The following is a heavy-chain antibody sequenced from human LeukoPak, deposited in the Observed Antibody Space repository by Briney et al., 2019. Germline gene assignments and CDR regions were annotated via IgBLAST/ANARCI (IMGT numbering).Heavy chain of an antibody. CDR3: AKSFGPVIAAAGTGAD. CDR2: ISGSGTNT. J-gene: IGHJ4*02. CDR1: GFTFSSYV. D-gene: IGHD6-13*01. V-gene: IGHV3-23*01. Sequence: GGSLRLSCAASGFTFSSYVMHWVRQAPGKGLEWVSVISGSGTNTDYADSVKGRFTISRDNSKNTLYLQMNSLRAEDTAVYYCAKSFGPVIAAAGTGADWGQGTLVTVSS.